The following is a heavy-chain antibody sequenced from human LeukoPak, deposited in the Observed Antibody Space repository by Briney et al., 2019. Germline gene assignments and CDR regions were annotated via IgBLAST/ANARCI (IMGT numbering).Heavy chain of an antibody. J-gene: IGHJ4*02. D-gene: IGHD4-11*01. V-gene: IGHV1-24*01. CDR2: FDPEDGET. Sequence: ASVKVSCKVSGYTLTELSMHWVRQTPGKGLGSMGGFDPEDGETIYAQKFQGRVTMNEDTSTDTAYMELSSLRSEDTAVYYCATDLGRTTAIGYWGQGILVTVSS. CDR1: GYTLTELS. CDR3: ATDLGRTTAIGY.